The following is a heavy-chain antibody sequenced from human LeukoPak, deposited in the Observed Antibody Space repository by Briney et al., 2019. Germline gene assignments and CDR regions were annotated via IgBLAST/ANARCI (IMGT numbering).Heavy chain of an antibody. D-gene: IGHD1-1*01. CDR2: INPSGGST. J-gene: IGHJ4*02. CDR1: GYTFTSYY. Sequence: ASVKVSFKASGYTFTSYYIDWVRQASGQGLEWMGVINPSGGSTRYAQKFQGRVTMTGDPSTRTVYMELSSLTSDDTAVYYCARGTTDDYWGQGTPVTVSS. V-gene: IGHV1-46*01. CDR3: ARGTTDDY.